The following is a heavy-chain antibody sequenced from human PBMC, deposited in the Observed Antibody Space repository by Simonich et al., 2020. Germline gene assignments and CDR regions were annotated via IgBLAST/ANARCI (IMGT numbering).Heavy chain of an antibody. CDR2: IYYRGST. V-gene: IGHV4-39*01. Sequence: QLQLQESAPGLVKPSETLSLTCTVSGGSISSSSYYWGWIRQPPGKGLEWIGSIYYRGSTYYNPSLKSRVTISVDTSKNQFSLKLSSVTAADTAVYYCARHAGFAFDIWGQGTMVTVSS. J-gene: IGHJ3*02. CDR1: GGSISSSSYY. CDR3: ARHAGFAFDI. D-gene: IGHD6-13*01.